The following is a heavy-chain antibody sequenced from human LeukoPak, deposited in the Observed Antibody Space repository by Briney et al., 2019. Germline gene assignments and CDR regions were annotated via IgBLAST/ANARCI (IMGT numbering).Heavy chain of an antibody. J-gene: IGHJ5*02. Sequence: PSETLSLTCTVSGGSISSYYWSWIRQPAGKGLEWIGRIYTSGSTNYNPSLKSRVTMSVDTSKNQFSLKLSSVTAADTAVYYRARNPIAMVRGVIRDNWFGPWGQGTLVTVSS. V-gene: IGHV4-4*07. CDR2: IYTSGST. CDR1: GGSISSYY. D-gene: IGHD3-10*01. CDR3: ARNPIAMVRGVIRDNWFGP.